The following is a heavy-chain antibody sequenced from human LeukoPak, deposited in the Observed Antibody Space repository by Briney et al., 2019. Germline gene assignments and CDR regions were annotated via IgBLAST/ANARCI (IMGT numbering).Heavy chain of an antibody. J-gene: IGHJ3*02. D-gene: IGHD4-17*01. CDR3: ARHNYDDYVFDI. CDR2: INYSGSA. Sequence: SETLSLTCAVSGGSLSSYYFSWIRQSPGKGLEWIAYINYSGSASYNPSLKSRVTMSVDTSKQFSLSLSSVTAADTAVYYCARHNYDDYVFDIWGQGTKVTVSS. V-gene: IGHV4-59*08. CDR1: GGSLSSYY.